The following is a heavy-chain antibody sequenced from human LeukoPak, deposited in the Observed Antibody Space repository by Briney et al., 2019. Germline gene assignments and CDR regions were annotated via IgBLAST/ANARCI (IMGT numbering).Heavy chain of an antibody. CDR1: GFTFSSHA. D-gene: IGHD3-3*01. CDR3: VRGARNDDLWSGYFFDY. V-gene: IGHV3-23*01. J-gene: IGHJ4*02. CDR2: LGGRSRST. Sequence: PGGSLRLSCVASGFTFSSHAMSWGRQAPGKGLEWVSTLGGRSRSTYYADSVKGRLTISRDNSKNTPYLHMSSLRAEDTAIYYCVRGARNDDLWSGYFFDYWGQGTLVTVSS.